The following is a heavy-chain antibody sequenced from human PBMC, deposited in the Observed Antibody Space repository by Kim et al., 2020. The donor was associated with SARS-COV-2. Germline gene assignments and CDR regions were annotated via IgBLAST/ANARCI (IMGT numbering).Heavy chain of an antibody. CDR2: INAGNGNT. V-gene: IGHV1-3*01. CDR3: ASELWFGDYIYYYYGMDV. D-gene: IGHD3-10*01. CDR1: GYTFTSYA. Sequence: ASVKVSCKASGYTFTSYAMHWVRQAPGQRLEWMRWINAGNGNTKYSQKFQGRVTITRDTSASTAYMELSSLRSEDTAVYYCASELWFGDYIYYYYGMDVWGQGTTVTVSS. J-gene: IGHJ6*02.